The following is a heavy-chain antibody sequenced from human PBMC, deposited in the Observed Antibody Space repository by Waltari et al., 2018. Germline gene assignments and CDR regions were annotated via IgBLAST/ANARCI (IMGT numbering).Heavy chain of an antibody. J-gene: IGHJ4*02. CDR1: GYTFTGYY. CDR3: ARSLCSSTSCRYFDY. V-gene: IGHV1-2*06. Sequence: QVQLVQSGAEVKKPGASVKVSCKASGYTFTGYYMHWVRQAPGQGLEWMGRINPNSGGTNYAQKFQGRVTMTRDTSISTAYMELSRLRSDDTAVYYCARSLCSSTSCRYFDYWGQGTLVTVSS. CDR2: INPNSGGT. D-gene: IGHD2-2*01.